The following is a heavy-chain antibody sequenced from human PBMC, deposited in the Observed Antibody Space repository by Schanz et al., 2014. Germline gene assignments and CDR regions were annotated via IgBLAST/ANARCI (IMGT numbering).Heavy chain of an antibody. CDR1: GFTLSSYA. CDR2: KSYDGSNK. V-gene: IGHV3-30-3*01. J-gene: IGHJ4*02. D-gene: IGHD2-15*01. Sequence: QVQLVESGGGVVQPGRSLRLSCAAYGFTLSSYAMHWVRQAPGKGLEWVAVKSYDGSNKYYADSVKGRFTISRDNSKNTLYLQMNTLRAEDTAVYYCARDRGYCSGGSCLTFDYWGQGTLVTVSS. CDR3: ARDRGYCSGGSCLTFDY.